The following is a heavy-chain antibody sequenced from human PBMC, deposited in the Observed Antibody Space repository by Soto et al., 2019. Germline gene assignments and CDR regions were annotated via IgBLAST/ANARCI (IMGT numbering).Heavy chain of an antibody. CDR1: GFSLSTRGVG. D-gene: IGHD3-3*01. J-gene: IGHJ4*02. Sequence: VSGPTLVNPTQTLTLTCTFSGFSLSTRGVGVGWIRQPPGKALEWLALIYWDDDERYSPSLKSRLTITKDTSKNQVVLTMTNMDPVDTATYYCVRRQAQLDFLESGFDYWGQGTMVTVYS. CDR2: IYWDDDE. V-gene: IGHV2-5*02. CDR3: VRRQAQLDFLESGFDY.